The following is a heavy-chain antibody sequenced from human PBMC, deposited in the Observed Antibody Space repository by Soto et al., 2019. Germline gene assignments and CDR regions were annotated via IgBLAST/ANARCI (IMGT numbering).Heavy chain of an antibody. CDR2: IIPIIGTA. Sequence: SVKVSCKASGGTFSSYAISWVRQAPGQGLEWMGGIIPIIGTANYAQKFQGRVTITADESTSTAYMELSSLTSDDTAVYYCARFGADTAMDFYYYCGMDVWGQGTTVTVSS. CDR3: ARFGADTAMDFYYYCGMDV. V-gene: IGHV1-69*13. CDR1: GGTFSSYA. D-gene: IGHD5-18*01. J-gene: IGHJ6*02.